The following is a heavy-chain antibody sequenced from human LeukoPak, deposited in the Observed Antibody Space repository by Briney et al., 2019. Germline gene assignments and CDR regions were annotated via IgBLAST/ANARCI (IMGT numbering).Heavy chain of an antibody. Sequence: PGGSLRLSCAASGFTFSSYAMSWVRQAQGKGLEWVSAISGSGGSTYYADSVKGRFTISRDNSKNTLYLQMNSLRAEDTAVYYCAKDGDILSLHHPVDYWGQGTLVTVSS. CDR2: ISGSGGST. D-gene: IGHD2-15*01. V-gene: IGHV3-23*01. CDR3: AKDGDILSLHHPVDY. J-gene: IGHJ4*02. CDR1: GFTFSSYA.